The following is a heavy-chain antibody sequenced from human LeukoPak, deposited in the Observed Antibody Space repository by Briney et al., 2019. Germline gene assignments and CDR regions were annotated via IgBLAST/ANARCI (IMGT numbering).Heavy chain of an antibody. Sequence: GGSLRLSCVSSGFTFSNYWMEWVRQAPGKGLEWVASINEDGSGKFSVGSVKDRITISRDNTRNSLDLQINSLTVEDTAIYYCARDDGDVWGTGTTVTVSS. V-gene: IGHV3-7*01. CDR2: INEDGSGK. CDR3: ARDDGDV. J-gene: IGHJ6*04. CDR1: GFTFSNYW.